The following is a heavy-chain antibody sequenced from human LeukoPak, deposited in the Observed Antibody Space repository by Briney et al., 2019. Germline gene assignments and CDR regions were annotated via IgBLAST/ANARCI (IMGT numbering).Heavy chain of an antibody. V-gene: IGHV3-33*01. J-gene: IGHJ4*02. CDR2: IWYDGSNR. D-gene: IGHD1-26*01. Sequence: GGSLRLSCEASGFTLSNYGIHWLRQAPDKGLEWVAVIWYDGSNRYYADSVQGRFSISRDNAKVYLQMNSLRAEDTAVYYGARDVGNIRYHLDLWGQGTLVTVSS. CDR1: GFTLSNYG. CDR3: ARDVGNIRYHLDL.